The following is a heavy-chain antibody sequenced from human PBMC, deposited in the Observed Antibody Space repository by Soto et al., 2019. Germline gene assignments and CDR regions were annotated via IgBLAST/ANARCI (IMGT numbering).Heavy chain of an antibody. D-gene: IGHD2-15*01. CDR1: GGSISSGNYY. Sequence: SETLSLTCTVSGGSISSGNYYWSWIRQPPGKGLEWIGYISHSGSAYYNPSLKSRVTISVDRSKNQFSLKLSFVTAADTAVYYCARGQVVAAQHWGQGTLVTVSS. J-gene: IGHJ4*02. CDR3: ARGQVVAAQH. V-gene: IGHV4-30-4*01. CDR2: ISHSGSA.